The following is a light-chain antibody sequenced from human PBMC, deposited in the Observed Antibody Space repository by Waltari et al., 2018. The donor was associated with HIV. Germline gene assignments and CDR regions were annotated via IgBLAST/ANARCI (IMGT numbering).Light chain of an antibody. V-gene: IGLV2-14*01. CDR3: SSYTDTSARL. J-gene: IGLJ3*02. Sequence: QSALIQPASVSGSPGQSITISCPGTTSDVGGYDYVPWYQQHPGKVPKLIIYEVHNRPSGVSKRFSGSKSGNTASLTISRLQGDDEAHYYCSSYTDTSARLFGGGTKLTVL. CDR2: EVH. CDR1: TSDVGGYDY.